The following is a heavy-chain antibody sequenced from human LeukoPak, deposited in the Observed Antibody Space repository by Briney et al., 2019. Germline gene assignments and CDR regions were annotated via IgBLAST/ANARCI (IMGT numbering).Heavy chain of an antibody. CDR3: AKVKTYYDFWSGYLD. J-gene: IGHJ4*02. CDR2: ISGSGGST. Sequence: PGGSLRLSCAASGFTFSSYAMSWVRQAPGKGLGWVSAISGSGGSTYYADSVKGRFTISRDNSKNTLYLQMNSLRAEDTAVYYCAKVKTYYDFWSGYLDWGQGTLVTVSS. CDR1: GFTFSSYA. D-gene: IGHD3-3*01. V-gene: IGHV3-23*01.